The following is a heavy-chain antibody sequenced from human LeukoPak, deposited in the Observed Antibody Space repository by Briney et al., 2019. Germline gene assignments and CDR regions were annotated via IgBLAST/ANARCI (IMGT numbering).Heavy chain of an antibody. CDR2: INHSGST. D-gene: IGHD1-26*01. Sequence: SETLSLTCAVYGGSFSGYYWSWIRQPPGKGLEWNGEINHSGSTNYNPSLKSRVTISVDTSKNQFSLKLSSVTAADTAVYYCARGGGSYSGGYYFDYWGQGTLVTVSS. V-gene: IGHV4-34*01. CDR3: ARGGGSYSGGYYFDY. J-gene: IGHJ4*02. CDR1: GGSFSGYY.